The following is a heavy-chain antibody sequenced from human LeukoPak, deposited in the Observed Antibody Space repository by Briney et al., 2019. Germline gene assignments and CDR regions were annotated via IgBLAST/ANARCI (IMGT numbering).Heavy chain of an antibody. CDR1: GGSISSYY. J-gene: IGHJ4*02. V-gene: IGHV4-59*12. CDR3: ARGVSVDY. D-gene: IGHD3-3*01. CDR2: IYYSGST. Sequence: SETLSLTCTVSGGSISSYYWSWIRQPPGKGLEWIGYIYYSGSTNYNPSLKSRVTISVDTSKNQFSLKLTSVTATDTAVYYCARGVSVDYWGQGTRVTVSS.